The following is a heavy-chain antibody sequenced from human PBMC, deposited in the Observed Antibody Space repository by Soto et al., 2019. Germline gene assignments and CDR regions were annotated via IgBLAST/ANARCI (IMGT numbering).Heavy chain of an antibody. CDR1: GFTFDDYA. V-gene: IGHV3-9*01. Sequence: EVQLVESGGGLVQPGRSLRLSCAASGFTFDDYAMHWVRQAPGKGLEWVSGISWNSGRIGYADSVKGRFTISRDNAKNSLYLQSNSLRAEDTALYYCAKARGYVAYYFDYWGQGTLVIVSS. CDR3: AKARGYVAYYFDY. J-gene: IGHJ4*02. D-gene: IGHD5-12*01. CDR2: ISWNSGRI.